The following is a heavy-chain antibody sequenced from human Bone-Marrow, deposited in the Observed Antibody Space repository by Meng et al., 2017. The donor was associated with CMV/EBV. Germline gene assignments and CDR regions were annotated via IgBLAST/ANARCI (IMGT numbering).Heavy chain of an antibody. V-gene: IGHV3-48*04. CDR1: GFTFSTCS. CDR3: ARDGSQLLYDGLQHWFDP. D-gene: IGHD2-2*02. Sequence: GGSLRLSCAASGFTFSTCSMNWVRQAPGKGLEWVSYIGLSSATIYYADSVRGRFTISRDNAKNSLYLQMNSLRAEDTAVYYCARDGSQLLYDGLQHWFDPWGQGTLVTVSS. CDR2: IGLSSATI. J-gene: IGHJ5*02.